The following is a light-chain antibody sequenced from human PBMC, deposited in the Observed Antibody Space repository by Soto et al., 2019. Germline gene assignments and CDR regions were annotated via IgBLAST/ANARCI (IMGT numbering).Light chain of an antibody. CDR2: EVT. V-gene: IGLV2-8*01. CDR3: TSYVGNDIWV. Sequence: QSALTQPPSASGSPGQSVTISCTGTSSDVGAYKYVSWYQQYPGKAPKLMIYEVTKRPSGFPDRFSGSKSGNTASLTVSGLQAEDEADYYCTSYVGNDIWVFGGGTNVTVL. J-gene: IGLJ3*02. CDR1: SSDVGAYKY.